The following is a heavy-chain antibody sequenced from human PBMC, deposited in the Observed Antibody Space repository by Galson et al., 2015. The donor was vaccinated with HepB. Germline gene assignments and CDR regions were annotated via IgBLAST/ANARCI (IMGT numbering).Heavy chain of an antibody. V-gene: IGHV3-74*01. D-gene: IGHD5-24*01. CDR3: VRDGYKTWWYFDI. CDR2: IKSDGSST. CDR1: GFTFGHYW. Sequence: SLRLSCATSGFTFGHYWMHWVCQAPGRGPVWVSRIKSDGSSTAYADSVQGRFTISRDNAENTLYLQMTSLRVDDTAVYYCVRDGYKTWWYFDIWGRGTLVTVSS. J-gene: IGHJ2*01.